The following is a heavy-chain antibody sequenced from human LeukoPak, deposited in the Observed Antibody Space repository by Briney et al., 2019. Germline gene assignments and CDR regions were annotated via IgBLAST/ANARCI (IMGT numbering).Heavy chain of an antibody. D-gene: IGHD3-10*01. CDR3: AKDLVWFGDLDAFDI. J-gene: IGHJ3*02. Sequence: TGGSLRLSCAASGFTFSSYSMNWVRQAPGKGLEWVAFIRYDGSNKYYADSVKGRFTISRDNSKNTLYLQMNSLRAEDAAVYYCAKDLVWFGDLDAFDIWGQGTMVTVSS. V-gene: IGHV3-30*02. CDR2: IRYDGSNK. CDR1: GFTFSSYS.